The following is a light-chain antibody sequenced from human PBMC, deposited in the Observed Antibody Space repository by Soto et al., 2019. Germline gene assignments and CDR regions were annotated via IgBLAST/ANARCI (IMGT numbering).Light chain of an antibody. V-gene: IGKV3-20*01. Sequence: EMLMTQSPSTLAMSPVSRATTTFMASQSVSSNLAWYQQKPGQGPRLLIYDASNRATGIPDRFSGSGSGTDFTLTISRLEPEDFAVYYCQQYGRSPVTFGQGTKVDIK. CDR3: QQYGRSPVT. CDR1: QSVSSN. CDR2: DAS. J-gene: IGKJ1*01.